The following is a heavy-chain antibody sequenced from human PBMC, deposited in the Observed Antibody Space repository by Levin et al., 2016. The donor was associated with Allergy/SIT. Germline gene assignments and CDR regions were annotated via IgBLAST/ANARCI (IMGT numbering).Heavy chain of an antibody. CDR3: ARDRSQRTPYDAFDI. CDR2: IWYDGSNK. Sequence: GESLKISCAASGFTFSSYGMHWVRQAPGKGLEWVAVIWYDGSNKYYADSVKGRFTISRDNSKNTLYLQMNSLRAEDTAVYYCARDRSQRTPYDAFDIWGQGTMVTVSS. CDR1: GFTFSSYG. V-gene: IGHV3-33*01. D-gene: IGHD6-25*01. J-gene: IGHJ3*02.